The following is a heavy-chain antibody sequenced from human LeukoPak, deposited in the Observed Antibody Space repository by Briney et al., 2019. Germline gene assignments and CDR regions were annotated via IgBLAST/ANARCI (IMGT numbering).Heavy chain of an antibody. J-gene: IGHJ4*02. Sequence: ASVKVSCKASGYTFTSHDINWVRQATGQGLEWMGWMSPNSGDTGYAQKFQGRVTMTSDSSISTAYMELSSLRSEDTAIYYCVRTPPNWGFDYWGQGTLVAVSS. CDR3: VRTPPNWGFDY. D-gene: IGHD7-27*01. CDR2: MSPNSGDT. CDR1: GYTFTSHD. V-gene: IGHV1-8*01.